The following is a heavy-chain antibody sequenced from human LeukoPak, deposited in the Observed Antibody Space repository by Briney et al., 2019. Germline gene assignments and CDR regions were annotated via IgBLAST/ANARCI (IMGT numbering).Heavy chain of an antibody. Sequence: GGSLRLSCEASGFTFSSYSMKWVRQAPGKGLDLVSCISSTSSYKYYADSVKGRFTISRDNAKNSLYLQLNSLRAEDTALYYCVRPRSPASNDGGYWGQGTLVTVSS. CDR1: GFTFSSYS. CDR3: VRPRSPASNDGGY. V-gene: IGHV3-21*01. CDR2: ISSTSSYK. J-gene: IGHJ4*02. D-gene: IGHD1-1*01.